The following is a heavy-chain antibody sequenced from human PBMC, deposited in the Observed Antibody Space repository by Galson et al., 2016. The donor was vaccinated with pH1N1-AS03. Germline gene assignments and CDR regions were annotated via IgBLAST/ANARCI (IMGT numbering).Heavy chain of an antibody. J-gene: IGHJ4*02. V-gene: IGHV1-3*01. CDR1: GYTFTNHA. CDR3: VREDRYGDFFYFDY. D-gene: IGHD4-17*01. Sequence: SVMASCKASGYTFTNHAIHWVRRAPGQSLEWMGWISAGSGDTRYSQKLQGRVTITRETYASTAYMELSSLTSEDTAVYYCVREDRYGDFFYFDYWGQGSLVTVSS. CDR2: ISAGSGDT.